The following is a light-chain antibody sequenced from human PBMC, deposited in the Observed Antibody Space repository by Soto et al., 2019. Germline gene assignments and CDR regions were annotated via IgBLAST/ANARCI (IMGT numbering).Light chain of an antibody. J-gene: IGLJ2*01. CDR1: SSDVGGYNY. V-gene: IGLV2-14*01. Sequence: QSALTQPASVSGSPGQSITISCTGTSSDVGGYNYVSWYQHHPGKAPKVLIYEVSKRPSGASNRFSGSKYGNTASLTISGLHAEDEADYYCISYTDSTTHVVFGGGTKLPS. CDR2: EVS. CDR3: ISYTDSTTHVV.